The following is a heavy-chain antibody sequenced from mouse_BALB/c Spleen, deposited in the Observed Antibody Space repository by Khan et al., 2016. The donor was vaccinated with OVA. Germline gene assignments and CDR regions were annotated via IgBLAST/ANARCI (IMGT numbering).Heavy chain of an antibody. V-gene: IGHV1S135*01. Sequence: VQLKESGPELVKPGASVKVSCKASGYSFTDYNMFWVKQSHGKSLEWIGYIDPYNGGTSYNQKFKGKATLTVDKSSSTALMHLSSLTSEDSAVFYCARTDYYGSSYYFDYWGQGTTLTVSS. CDR3: ARTDYYGSSYYFDY. CDR1: GYSFTDYN. CDR2: IDPYNGGT. J-gene: IGHJ2*01. D-gene: IGHD1-1*01.